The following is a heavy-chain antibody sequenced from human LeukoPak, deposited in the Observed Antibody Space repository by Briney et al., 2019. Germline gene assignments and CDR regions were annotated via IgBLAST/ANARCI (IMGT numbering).Heavy chain of an antibody. Sequence: SETLSLTCTVSGGSISSYYWSWIRQPPGKGLEWIGTIYYNGATQYNPSLRSRVTMSVDTSRNQFSLKLTSVTAADTAVYYCAVEVRESVSLVNGDCWGQGTLVTVSS. CDR1: GGSISSYY. V-gene: IGHV4-59*04. D-gene: IGHD3-10*01. CDR3: AVEVRESVSLVNGDC. J-gene: IGHJ4*02. CDR2: IYYNGAT.